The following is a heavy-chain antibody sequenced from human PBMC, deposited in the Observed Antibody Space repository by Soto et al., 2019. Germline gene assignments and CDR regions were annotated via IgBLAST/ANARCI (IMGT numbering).Heavy chain of an antibody. CDR3: ARTLLWFGGLSGGLGY. J-gene: IGHJ4*02. V-gene: IGHV4-4*02. Sequence: SETLSLTCAVSGGSISSSNWWSWVRQPPGKGLEWIGEIYHSGSTHYNPSLKSRVTISVDKSKNQFSLKLSSVTAADTAVYYCARTLLWFGGLSGGLGYWGQGTLVTVSS. CDR2: IYHSGST. CDR1: GGSISSSNW. D-gene: IGHD3-10*01.